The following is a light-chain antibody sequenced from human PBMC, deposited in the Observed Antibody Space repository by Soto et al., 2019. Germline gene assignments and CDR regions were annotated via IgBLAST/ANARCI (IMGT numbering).Light chain of an antibody. Sequence: QSVLTQPASVSGSPGQWITISCTGTSSDVGGYNYVSWYQQHPGKAPKLMIYEVSNRPSGVPNRFSGSKSGNTASLTISGLQAEDEADYSCTSYTTTSTGVFGGGTKSPS. CDR1: SSDVGGYNY. V-gene: IGLV2-14*01. J-gene: IGLJ3*02. CDR3: TSYTTTSTGV. CDR2: EVS.